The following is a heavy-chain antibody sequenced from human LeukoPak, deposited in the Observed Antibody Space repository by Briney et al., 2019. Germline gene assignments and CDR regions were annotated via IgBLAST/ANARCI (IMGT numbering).Heavy chain of an antibody. D-gene: IGHD3-3*01. V-gene: IGHV1-18*01. J-gene: IGHJ4*02. CDR1: GYTFTSYG. CDR2: ISAYNGNT. Sequence: ASVKVSCKASGYTFTSYGISWVRQAPGQGLEWMGWISAYNGNTNYAQKLQSRVTMTTDTSTSTAYMELRSLRSDDTAVYYCAREGLRFLEWLSTPTDYWGQGTLVTVSS. CDR3: AREGLRFLEWLSTPTDY.